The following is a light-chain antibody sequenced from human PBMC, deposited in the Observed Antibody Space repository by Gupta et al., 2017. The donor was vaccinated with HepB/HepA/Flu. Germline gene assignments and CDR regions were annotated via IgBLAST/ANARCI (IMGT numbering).Light chain of an antibody. CDR2: WAS. CDR1: QSVLYSSHNKNY. CDR3: QQEDSTPFT. J-gene: IGKJ4*01. V-gene: IGKV4-1*01. Sequence: DIVMTQSPDSLAVSLGERATINCKSSQSVLYSSHNKNYLAWYQQKPGQPPKLLIYWASTRESGVPDRFSGSGSGTDFTLTISSLQAEDVAVYYCQQEDSTPFTFGGGTKVEIK.